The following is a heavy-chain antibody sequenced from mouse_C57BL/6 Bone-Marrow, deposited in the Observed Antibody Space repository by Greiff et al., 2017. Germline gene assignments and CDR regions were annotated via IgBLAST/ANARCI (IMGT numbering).Heavy chain of an antibody. V-gene: IGHV14-4*01. CDR2: IDPENGDT. J-gene: IGHJ4*01. CDR1: GFNIKDDY. CDR3: TKGNYDAMDY. Sequence: VQLQQSGAELVRPGASVKLSCTASGFNIKDDYMHWVKQRPEQGLEWIGWIDPENGDTEYASKFQGKATITADTSSNTAYLQLSSLTSEDTAVYYCTKGNYDAMDYWGQGTSVTVSS.